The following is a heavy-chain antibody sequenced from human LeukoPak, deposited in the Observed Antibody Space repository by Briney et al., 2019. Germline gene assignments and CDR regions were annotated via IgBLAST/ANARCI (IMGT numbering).Heavy chain of an antibody. V-gene: IGHV1-46*01. CDR1: GYTFTSSY. Sequence: ASVKVSCKAAGYTFTSSYMHWVRQAPGQGLEWMGIINPSGGSTSYAQKFQGRVTMTRDTSTSTVYMELSSLRSEDTAVYYCARDWVRLGELSSPGFQHWGQGTLVTVSS. J-gene: IGHJ1*01. CDR3: ARDWVRLGELSSPGFQH. CDR2: INPSGGST. D-gene: IGHD3-16*02.